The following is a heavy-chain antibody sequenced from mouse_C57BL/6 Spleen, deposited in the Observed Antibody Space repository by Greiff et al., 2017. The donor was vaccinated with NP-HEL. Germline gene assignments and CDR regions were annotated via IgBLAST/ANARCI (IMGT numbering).Heavy chain of an antibody. V-gene: IGHV1-26*01. CDR2: INPNNGGT. D-gene: IGHD2-5*01. J-gene: IGHJ2*01. Sequence: EVQLQQSGPELVKPGASVKISCKASGYTFTDYYMNWVKQSHGKSLEWIGDINPNNGGTSYNQKFKGTATLTVDKSSSTAYMELRRLTSEDSAVYYCAREGAYYNNPFDYWGQGTTLTVSS. CDR1: GYTFTDYY. CDR3: AREGAYYNNPFDY.